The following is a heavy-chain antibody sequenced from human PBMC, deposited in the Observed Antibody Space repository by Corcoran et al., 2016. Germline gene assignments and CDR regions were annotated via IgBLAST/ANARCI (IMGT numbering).Heavy chain of an antibody. CDR2: IRSRPNSYAT. CDR3: TRGIGGYGMDV. Sequence: EVQLVESGGDLVQPGGSLRLSCAASGFTFSDSAIHWVSQASGKGLEWVGRIRSRPNSYATAYAASLGGRFTISRDDSKNTAYLQMNSLKTEDTAVYYCTRGIGGYGMDVWGQGTTVTVSS. J-gene: IGHJ6*02. D-gene: IGHD3-16*01. V-gene: IGHV3-73*02. CDR1: GFTFSDSA.